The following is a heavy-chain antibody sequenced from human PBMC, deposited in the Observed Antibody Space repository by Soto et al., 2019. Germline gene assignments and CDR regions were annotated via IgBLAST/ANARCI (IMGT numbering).Heavy chain of an antibody. Sequence: QVQLVQSGAEVKKPGASVKVSCKASGYTFTSYGISWVRQAPGQGLEWMGWISAYNGNTNYAQKLQGRVTMTTDTATSTSYMELRSLRSDDTAVYYCASSLLVGYGLEGESDWGQGTLVTVSS. V-gene: IGHV1-18*01. D-gene: IGHD5-18*01. CDR3: ASSLLVGYGLEGESD. CDR1: GYTFTSYG. J-gene: IGHJ4*02. CDR2: ISAYNGNT.